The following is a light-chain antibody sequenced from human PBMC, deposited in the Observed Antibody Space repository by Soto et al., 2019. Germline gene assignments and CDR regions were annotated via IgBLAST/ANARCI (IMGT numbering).Light chain of an antibody. J-gene: IGKJ5*01. V-gene: IGKV3-20*01. CDR2: GAS. Sequence: EIVLTQSPGTLSLSPGERATLSCRASQSVSSTYLAWYQHKPGQAPRLLIYGASSRETGIPDTFSGSGSGTDFTLNISRLEPEDFAVYYCEQYDSSPYTFGQGTRLEIK. CDR3: EQYDSSPYT. CDR1: QSVSSTY.